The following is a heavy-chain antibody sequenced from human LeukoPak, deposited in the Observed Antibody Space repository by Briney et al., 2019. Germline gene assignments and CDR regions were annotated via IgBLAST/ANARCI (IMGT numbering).Heavy chain of an antibody. V-gene: IGHV4-59*08. CDR3: ARHSLSAVTIDY. D-gene: IGHD4-17*01. J-gene: IGHJ4*02. CDR2: IYYSGST. CDR1: GGSISSYY. Sequence: PSETLSLTCTVSGGSISSYYWSWIRQPPGKGLEWIGYIYYSGSTNYNPSLKSRVTISVDTSKNQFSLKLSSVTAADTAVYYCARHSLSAVTIDYWGQGTLVTVSS.